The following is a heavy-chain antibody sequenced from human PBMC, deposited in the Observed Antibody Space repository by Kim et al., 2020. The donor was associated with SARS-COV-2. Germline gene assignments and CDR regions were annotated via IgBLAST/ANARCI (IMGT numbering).Heavy chain of an antibody. Sequence: GGSLRLSCAASGFTFSSYSMNWVRQAPGKGLEWVTSISSSSSYIYYADSVKGRFTISRDNAKNSLYLQMNSLRAEDTAVYYCARDSLEDYDFWSGYPDYWGQGTLVTVSS. CDR2: ISSSSSYI. D-gene: IGHD3-3*01. V-gene: IGHV3-21*01. CDR3: ARDSLEDYDFWSGYPDY. J-gene: IGHJ4*02. CDR1: GFTFSSYS.